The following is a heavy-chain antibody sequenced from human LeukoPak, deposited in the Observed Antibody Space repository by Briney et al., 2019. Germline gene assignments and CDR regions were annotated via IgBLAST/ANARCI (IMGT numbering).Heavy chain of an antibody. D-gene: IGHD1-20*01. CDR2: IKQDGSEK. CDR3: ARLLVYNSGGEAFDH. CDR1: GFTFSNYW. Sequence: GGALRLSCAASGFTFSNYWVSWVRQAPGKGLEWVANIKQDGSEKYFVDSVKGRFTISRDNAKNSLYLQMNSLRAEDTAVYYCARLLVYNSGGEAFDHWGQGPLVTVSP. V-gene: IGHV3-7*01. J-gene: IGHJ4*02.